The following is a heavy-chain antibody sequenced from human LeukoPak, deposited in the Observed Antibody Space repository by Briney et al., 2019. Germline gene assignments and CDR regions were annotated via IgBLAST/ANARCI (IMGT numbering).Heavy chain of an antibody. J-gene: IGHJ3*02. CDR1: GFTVSSNY. Sequence: GGSLRLSCAASGFTVSSNYMSWVRQAPGKGLEWVSVIYAGGMTYYVDSVKGRFAISRDNSKNTLYLQMNSLRVEDTAVYYCARDFFGWGYDVSDIWGQGTMVTVSS. CDR3: ARDFFGWGYDVSDI. V-gene: IGHV3-53*01. D-gene: IGHD6-19*01. CDR2: IYAGGMT.